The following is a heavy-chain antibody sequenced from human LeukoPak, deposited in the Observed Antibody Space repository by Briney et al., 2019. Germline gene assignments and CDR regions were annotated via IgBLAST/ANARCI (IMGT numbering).Heavy chain of an antibody. Sequence: GGPLRLSCAASGFTFSRYWMSWVRQAPGKGLEWVANIKEDGSEKYYVDPVKGRFTISRDNAKNSMYLQMNGLRAEDTALYYCARVVAAGSDYWGQGTLVTVSS. J-gene: IGHJ4*02. D-gene: IGHD5-12*01. V-gene: IGHV3-7*01. CDR2: IKEDGSEK. CDR3: ARVVAAGSDY. CDR1: GFTFSRYW.